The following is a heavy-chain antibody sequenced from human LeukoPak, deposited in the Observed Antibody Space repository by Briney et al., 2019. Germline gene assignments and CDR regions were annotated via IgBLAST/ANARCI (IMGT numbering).Heavy chain of an antibody. CDR2: INSDGSSA. J-gene: IGHJ4*02. D-gene: IGHD3-22*01. CDR1: GFTFSSYW. V-gene: IGHV3-74*01. Sequence: PGGSLRLSCAASGFTFSSYWMHWVRQAPGKGLVWVSRINSDGSSASYADSVKGRFTISRDNAKNTLYLQMNSLRAEDTAVYYCARAYYDSSGYCDYWGQGTLVTVSS. CDR3: ARAYYDSSGYCDY.